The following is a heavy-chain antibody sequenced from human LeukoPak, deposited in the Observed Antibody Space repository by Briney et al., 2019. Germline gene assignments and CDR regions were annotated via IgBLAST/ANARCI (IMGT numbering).Heavy chain of an antibody. CDR2: IYHSGST. V-gene: IGHV4-4*02. J-gene: IGHJ4*02. CDR3: ARDSRGSSYDY. CDR1: GGSISSSNW. Sequence: SETLSLNCAVSGGSISSSNWWRWVRQPPGKGLEWIGEIYHSGSTNYNPSLKSRVTISVDKSKNQFSLKLSSVTAADTAVYYCARDSRGSSYDYWGQGTLVTVSS. D-gene: IGHD6-13*01.